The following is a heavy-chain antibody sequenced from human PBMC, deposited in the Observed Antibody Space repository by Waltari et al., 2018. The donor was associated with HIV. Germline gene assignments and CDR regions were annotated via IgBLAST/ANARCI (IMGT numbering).Heavy chain of an antibody. CDR2: INHSGST. CDR1: GGSFSGYY. J-gene: IGHJ6*02. D-gene: IGHD2-15*01. Sequence: QVQLQQWGAGLLKPSETLSLTCAVYGGSFSGYYWSWIRQPPGKGREWIGEINHSGSTNYNPSLKSRVTISVDTSKNQFSLKLSSVTAADTAVYYCARGQVVVVAATPVRYYGMDVWGQGTTVTVSS. CDR3: ARGQVVVVAATPVRYYGMDV. V-gene: IGHV4-34*01.